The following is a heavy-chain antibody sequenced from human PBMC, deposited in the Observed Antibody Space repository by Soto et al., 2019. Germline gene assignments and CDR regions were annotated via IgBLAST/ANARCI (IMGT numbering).Heavy chain of an antibody. CDR1: GGSVCSQNHF. CDR2: VDYSGST. CDR3: ARGSLGASWAFGI. V-gene: IGHV4-61*01. D-gene: IGHD1-26*01. Sequence: SETLSITCTVSGGSVCSQNHFWSWIRQPPGKGLEWIGYVDYSGSTNYNPSLKSRLTISVDTSKNQFSLRLSSVTAADTAVYYCARGSLGASWAFGIWGQGTMVTVSS. J-gene: IGHJ3*02.